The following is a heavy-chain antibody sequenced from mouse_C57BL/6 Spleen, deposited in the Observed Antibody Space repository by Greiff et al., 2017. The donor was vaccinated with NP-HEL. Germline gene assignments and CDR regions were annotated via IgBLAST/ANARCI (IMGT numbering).Heavy chain of an antibody. CDR1: GFTFSDAW. Sequence: EVKLVESGGGLVQPGGSMKLSCAASGFTFSDAWMDWVRQSPEKGLEWVAEIRNKANNHATYYAESVKGRFTISRDESKSSVYLQMNSLRAEDTGIYYCTRRWLLRQYYFDYWGQGTTLTVSS. V-gene: IGHV6-6*01. CDR3: TRRWLLRQYYFDY. J-gene: IGHJ2*01. CDR2: IRNKANNHAT. D-gene: IGHD2-3*01.